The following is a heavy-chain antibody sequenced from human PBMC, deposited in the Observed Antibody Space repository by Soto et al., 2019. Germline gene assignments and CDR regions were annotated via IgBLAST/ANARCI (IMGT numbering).Heavy chain of an antibody. CDR1: GFTFSSYA. J-gene: IGHJ4*02. CDR2: ISGSGGST. D-gene: IGHD3-22*01. Sequence: LRLSCAASGFTFSSYAMSWVRQAPGKGLEWVSAISGSGGSTYYADSVKGRFTIPRDNSKNTLYLQMNSLRAEDTAVYYCAKDAGRITMIVVFDFDYWGQGTLVTVSS. CDR3: AKDAGRITMIVVFDFDY. V-gene: IGHV3-23*01.